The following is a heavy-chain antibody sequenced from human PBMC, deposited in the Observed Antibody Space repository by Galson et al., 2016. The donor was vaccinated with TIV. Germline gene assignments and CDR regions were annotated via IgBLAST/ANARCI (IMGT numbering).Heavy chain of an antibody. CDR2: IYYSGST. CDR3: ARVSSFTLLRGALYFDR. J-gene: IGHJ4*02. V-gene: IGHV4-59*11. Sequence: SETLSLTCTVSGGSINPHYWSWIRQPPGKGLEWIGHIYYSGSTTYNPSLKSRVTFSVDTSKRQFSLKVSSVTSADTAVYYCARVSSFTLLRGALYFDRWGQRTLVTVSS. CDR1: GGSINPHY. D-gene: IGHD2-15*01.